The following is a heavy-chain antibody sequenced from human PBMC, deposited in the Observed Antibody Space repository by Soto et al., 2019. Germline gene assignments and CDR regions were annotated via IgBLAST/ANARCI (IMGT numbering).Heavy chain of an antibody. Sequence: EVQLLESGGGLVQPGGSLRLSCAASGFTFSSYAMSWVRQAPGKGLEWVSAISGSGGSTYYADSVKGRFTISRDNSKNTLYLQMNSLRAEDTAVYYCAKSSSGWLRDYYGMDVWGQGTTVTVSS. D-gene: IGHD6-19*01. V-gene: IGHV3-23*01. J-gene: IGHJ6*02. CDR1: GFTFSSYA. CDR2: ISGSGGST. CDR3: AKSSSGWLRDYYGMDV.